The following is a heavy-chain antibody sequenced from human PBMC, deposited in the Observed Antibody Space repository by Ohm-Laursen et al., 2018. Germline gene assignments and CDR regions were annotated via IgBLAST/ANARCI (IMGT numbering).Heavy chain of an antibody. Sequence: GSLRLSCAASGFKFNNYAVTWVRQAPEKGLEWVSAISGDDRTHYADSVKGRFTISKDKSKNMLYLQMNSLRAEDTAVYHCASRRIVTMDRGAFNVWGQGTMVTVSS. CDR2: ISGDDRT. D-gene: IGHD4-11*01. CDR3: ASRRIVTMDRGAFNV. CDR1: GFKFNNYA. V-gene: IGHV3-23*01. J-gene: IGHJ3*01.